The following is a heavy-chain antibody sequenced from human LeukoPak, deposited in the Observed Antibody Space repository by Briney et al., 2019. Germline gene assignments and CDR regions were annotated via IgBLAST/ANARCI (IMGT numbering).Heavy chain of an antibody. CDR3: AKAHADLTRIQLFYYYYMDV. J-gene: IGHJ6*03. D-gene: IGHD5-18*01. V-gene: IGHV3-23*01. CDR2: ISGSGGST. CDR1: GFTFSSYA. Sequence: GGSLRLSCAASGFTFSSYAMSWVRQAPGKGLEWVSAISGSGGSTYYADSVKGRFTISRDNSKNTLYLQMNSLRAEDTAVYYCAKAHADLTRIQLFYYYYMDVWGKGTTVTVSS.